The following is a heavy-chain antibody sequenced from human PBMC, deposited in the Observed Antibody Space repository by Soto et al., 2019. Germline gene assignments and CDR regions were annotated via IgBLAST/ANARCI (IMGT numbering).Heavy chain of an antibody. J-gene: IGHJ6*02. Sequence: PGESLKISCKGSGYSFTSYWICWVRQMPGKGLEWMGIIYPGDSDTRYSPSFQGQVTISADKSISTAYLQWSSLKASDTAMYYCARLLAVAGTHYCYAIAVWGQGTTVTVSS. CDR2: IYPGDSDT. CDR3: ARLLAVAGTHYCYAIAV. V-gene: IGHV5-51*01. CDR1: GYSFTSYW. D-gene: IGHD6-19*01.